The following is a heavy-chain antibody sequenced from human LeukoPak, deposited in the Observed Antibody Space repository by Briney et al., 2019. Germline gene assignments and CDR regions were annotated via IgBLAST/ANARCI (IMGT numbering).Heavy chain of an antibody. J-gene: IGHJ4*02. CDR3: ARITYYYDSSGYYYSLKAGYFDY. CDR2: IYYSGST. CDR1: GGSISSSSYY. D-gene: IGHD3-22*01. V-gene: IGHV4-39*01. Sequence: SETLSLTCTVSGGSISSSSYYWGWRRQPPGKGLEWIGSIYYSGSTYYNPSLKSRVTISVDTSKNQFSLKLSSVTAADTAVYYCARITYYYDSSGYYYSLKAGYFDYWGQGTLVTVSS.